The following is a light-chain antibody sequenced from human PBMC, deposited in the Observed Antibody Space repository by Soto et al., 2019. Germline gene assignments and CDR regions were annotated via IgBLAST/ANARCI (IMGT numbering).Light chain of an antibody. CDR1: QSLSSN. J-gene: IGKJ4*01. V-gene: IGKV3-15*01. Sequence: EIVMTQSPATLSLSPGERATLSCRASQSLSSNLAWYQQKPGQAPRLLIYGASARATGIPARFSGSGSGTEFTLTISSRQSEDFAVYFCQQYNDWPPLTFGGGTKVEIK. CDR3: QQYNDWPPLT. CDR2: GAS.